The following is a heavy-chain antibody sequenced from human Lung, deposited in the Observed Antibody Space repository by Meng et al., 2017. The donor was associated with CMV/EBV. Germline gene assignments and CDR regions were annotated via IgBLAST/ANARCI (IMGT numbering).Heavy chain of an antibody. D-gene: IGHD3-22*01. CDR3: AREMPMTCYFDQ. Sequence: QVKLVQSGAEVTKPGVSLKLSCEASGFTFNTYFMHWLRQAPGQGLQWMGLFNPNGDVTTYSPRFQGRITLTGDTSTSTLYMELSSLTSDDTAVYYCAREMPMTCYFDQWGQGTLVTVSS. J-gene: IGHJ4*03. CDR1: GFTFNTYF. CDR2: FNPNGDVT. V-gene: IGHV1-46*02.